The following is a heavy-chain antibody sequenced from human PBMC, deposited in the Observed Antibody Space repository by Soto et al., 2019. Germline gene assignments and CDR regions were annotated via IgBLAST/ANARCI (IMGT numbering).Heavy chain of an antibody. CDR1: GGSISSGGYY. CDR2: IYYNGDT. D-gene: IGHD7-27*01. CDR3: ARSHRDNWGSPDYFDY. J-gene: IGHJ4*02. V-gene: IGHV4-31*03. Sequence: QVQLQESGPGLVKPSQTLSLTCTVSGGSISSGGYYWSWIRQHPGKGLEWIGYIYYNGDTYYNPSLKSRVSISIDTSKDQSSLRLTSVTAADTAVYYCARSHRDNWGSPDYFDYCGQGTLGTVSS.